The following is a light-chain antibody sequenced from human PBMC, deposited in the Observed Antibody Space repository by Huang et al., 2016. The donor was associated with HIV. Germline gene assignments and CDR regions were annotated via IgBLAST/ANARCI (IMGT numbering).Light chain of an antibody. CDR2: GSS. CDR3: QQYGTSPPT. Sequence: EIVLTQSPGTLALSPVERATLSCRASQSINNDYLAWYQQKPGRAPRLLFYGSSNRATAIPDMFSGSGSGTDFILTISRLEPEDFAVYHCQQYGTSPPTFGRGTKLEIK. V-gene: IGKV3-20*01. CDR1: QSINNDY. J-gene: IGKJ2*01.